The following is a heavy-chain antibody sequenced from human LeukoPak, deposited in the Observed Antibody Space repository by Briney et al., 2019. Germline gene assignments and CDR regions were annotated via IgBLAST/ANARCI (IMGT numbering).Heavy chain of an antibody. V-gene: IGHV3-23*01. CDR3: AKPAVGYCSSTSCYPYYFDY. CDR1: GFTFSSYA. Sequence: GGSLRLSCAASGFTFSSYAMSWVRQAPGKGLEWVSAISGSGGSTYYADSVKGRFTISRDNPKNTLYLQMNSLRAEDTAVYYCAKPAVGYCSSTSCYPYYFDYWGQGTLVTVSS. D-gene: IGHD2-2*01. J-gene: IGHJ4*02. CDR2: ISGSGGST.